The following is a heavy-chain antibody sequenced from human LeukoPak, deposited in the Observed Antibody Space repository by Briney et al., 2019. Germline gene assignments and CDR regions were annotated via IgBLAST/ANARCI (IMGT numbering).Heavy chain of an antibody. D-gene: IGHD6-19*01. CDR3: ARPAGYGSSNWFDP. V-gene: IGHV1-2*02. J-gene: IGHJ5*02. CDR1: GYTFTGYY. Sequence: GASVKVSCKASGYTFTGYYMHWVRQAPGQGLEWMGWINPNGGGTNYAQKFQGRVTMTRDTSISTAYMELSRLTSDDTAVYYCARPAGYGSSNWFDPWGQGTLVTVSS. CDR2: INPNGGGT.